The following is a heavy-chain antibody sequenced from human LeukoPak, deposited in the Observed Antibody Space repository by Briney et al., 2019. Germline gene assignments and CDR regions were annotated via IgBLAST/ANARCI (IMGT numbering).Heavy chain of an antibody. J-gene: IGHJ4*02. D-gene: IGHD3-10*01. V-gene: IGHV2-5*02. CDR1: GFSLSTSGVG. CDR3: AHRRYYGSGSSLGFDY. Sequence: SGPTLVKPPQTLTLTFTFSGFSLSTSGVGVGWIRQPPGKALEWPALIYWDDDKRYSQSLKSRLTITKDTSKNQVVLTMTNMDPVDTATYYCAHRRYYGSGSSLGFDYWGQGTLVTVSS. CDR2: IYWDDDK.